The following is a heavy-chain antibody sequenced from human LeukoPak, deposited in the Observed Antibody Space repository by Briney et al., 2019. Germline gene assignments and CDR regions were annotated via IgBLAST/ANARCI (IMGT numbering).Heavy chain of an antibody. CDR1: GGSLSSGSYY. D-gene: IGHD3-22*01. J-gene: IGHJ5*02. CDR3: ARDGGGYYDH. CDR2: IYTSGST. V-gene: IGHV4-61*02. Sequence: SQTLSLTCTVSGGSLSSGSYYWSWIRQPAGKGLEWFGRIYTSGSTNYNPSLKSRVTISVDTSKNQFSLKLSSVTAADTAVYYCARDGGGYYDHWGQGTLVTVSS.